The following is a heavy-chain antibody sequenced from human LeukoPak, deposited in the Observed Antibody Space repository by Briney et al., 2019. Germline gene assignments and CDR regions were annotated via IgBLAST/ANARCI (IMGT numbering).Heavy chain of an antibody. CDR2: IRYDGSNK. J-gene: IGHJ5*02. CDR3: AKLAVAGQRSWFDP. D-gene: IGHD6-19*01. V-gene: IGHV3-30*02. Sequence: GRSLRLSCAASGFTFSNYAMSWVRQAPGKGLEWVAFIRYDGSNKYYADSVKGRFTISRDNSKNTLYLQMNSLRAEDTAVYYCAKLAVAGQRSWFDPWGQGTLVTVSS. CDR1: GFTFSNYA.